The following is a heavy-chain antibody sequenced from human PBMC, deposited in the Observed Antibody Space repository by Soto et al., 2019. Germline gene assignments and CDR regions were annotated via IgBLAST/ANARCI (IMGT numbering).Heavy chain of an antibody. Sequence: QMQLQASGPRLVKTSETLSLTCTVSGGSMTNLYWSWVRKTPGKRLEWIGYIYYTGNTYYNPSLKSRVTISVDTSKNQFSLRLNSVTAADTAVYYCARGGWSLDAWGQGALVTVSS. CDR1: GGSMTNLY. V-gene: IGHV4-59*11. D-gene: IGHD2-21*02. CDR2: IYYTGNT. J-gene: IGHJ5*02. CDR3: ARGGWSLDA.